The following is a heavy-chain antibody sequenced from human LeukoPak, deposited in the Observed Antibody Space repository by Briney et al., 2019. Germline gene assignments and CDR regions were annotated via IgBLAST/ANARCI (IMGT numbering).Heavy chain of an antibody. CDR2: INHSGST. CDR3: ARTIEVRYFGRGNFFYMDV. V-gene: IGHV4-34*01. CDR1: GGSFSGYY. Sequence: SETLSLTCAVYGGSFSGYYWSWIRQPPGKGLDWIGEINHSGSTNYNPSLKSRVTISVDTSKNQFSLKLNSVTAADTAVYYCARTIEVRYFGRGNFFYMDVWGKGTTVTVSS. J-gene: IGHJ6*03. D-gene: IGHD3-9*01.